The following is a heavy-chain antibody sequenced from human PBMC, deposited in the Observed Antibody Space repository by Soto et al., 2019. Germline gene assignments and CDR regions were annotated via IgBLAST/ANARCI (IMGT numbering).Heavy chain of an antibody. CDR1: GYPFTSYA. CDR2: INAGNGNT. J-gene: IGHJ6*02. CDR3: ARDPSYYGMDV. V-gene: IGHV1-3*01. Sequence: ASVKVSCKASGYPFTSYAMHWVRQAPGQRLELMGWINAGNGNTKYSQKFQGRVTITRDTSASTAYMELSSLRSEDTAVYYCARDPSYYGMDVWGQGTTVTVSS.